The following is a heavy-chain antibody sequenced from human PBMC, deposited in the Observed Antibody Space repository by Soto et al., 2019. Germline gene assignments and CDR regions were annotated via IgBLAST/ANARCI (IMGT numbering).Heavy chain of an antibody. CDR1: GFTFSSYA. CDR2: ISYDGSNK. D-gene: IGHD2-15*01. J-gene: IGHJ6*02. Sequence: QVQLVESGGGVVQPGRSLRLSCAASGFTFSSYAMHWVRQAPGKGLEWVAGISYDGSNKYYADSVKGRFTISRDNSKNTLDLQMNSLRAEDTAVYSCARDQGYCSGGSCYYYYYGMDVWGQGTTVTVSS. CDR3: ARDQGYCSGGSCYYYYYGMDV. V-gene: IGHV3-30-3*01.